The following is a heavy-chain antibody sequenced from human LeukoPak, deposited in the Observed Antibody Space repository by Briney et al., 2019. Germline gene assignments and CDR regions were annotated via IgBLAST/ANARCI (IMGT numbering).Heavy chain of an antibody. Sequence: GGSLRLSCAASGFTFSDHPMNWVRQAPGEGLEWVSYISGGSDSIYYADSVKGRFTISRDNAKNSLYLQMNSLRDEDTAVYYCARGLAGSGSNYYYYGMDVWGQGTTVTVSS. V-gene: IGHV3-48*02. CDR1: GFTFSDHP. D-gene: IGHD3-10*01. CDR2: ISGGSDSI. J-gene: IGHJ6*02. CDR3: ARGLAGSGSNYYYYGMDV.